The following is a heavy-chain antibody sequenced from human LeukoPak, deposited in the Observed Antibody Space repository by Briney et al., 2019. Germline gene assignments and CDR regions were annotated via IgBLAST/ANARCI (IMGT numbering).Heavy chain of an antibody. J-gene: IGHJ4*02. D-gene: IGHD4-23*01. V-gene: IGHV3-15*01. Sequence: GGSLRLSCAASGFNFSNAWMSWVRQAPGKGLKWVGRIKSQAAGGITDYAAPVKGRFTNSRDDSKNTLYLQMNSLKTEDTAVYYCGGNSDAYWGQGTLVTVSS. CDR1: GFNFSNAW. CDR3: GGNSDAY. CDR2: IKSQAAGGIT.